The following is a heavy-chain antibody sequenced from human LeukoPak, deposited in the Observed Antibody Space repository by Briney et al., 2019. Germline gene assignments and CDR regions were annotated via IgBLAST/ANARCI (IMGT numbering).Heavy chain of an antibody. CDR3: ARLVVGATYFDY. D-gene: IGHD1-26*01. Sequence: PSETLSLTCTVSGGSISSYHWSWIRQPPGKGLEYIGYIYYSGSTNYNPSLKGRVSISLDTSKNQFSLKLSSVTAADTAVYYCARLVVGATYFDYWGQGTLVTVSS. CDR2: IYYSGST. J-gene: IGHJ4*02. CDR1: GGSISSYH. V-gene: IGHV4-59*08.